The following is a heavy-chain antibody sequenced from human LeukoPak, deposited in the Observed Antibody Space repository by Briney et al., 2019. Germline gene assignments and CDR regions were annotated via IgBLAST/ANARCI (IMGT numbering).Heavy chain of an antibody. D-gene: IGHD6-19*01. CDR1: GYTFTGYY. Sequence: ASVKVSCKASGYTFTGYYMHWVRQAPGQGLEWMGWINPNSGGTDYAQKFQGRVTMTRDTSISTAYMELSRLRSDDTAVYYCARYSSGWYPWFDYWGQGTLVTVSS. J-gene: IGHJ4*02. CDR2: INPNSGGT. V-gene: IGHV1-2*02. CDR3: ARYSSGWYPWFDY.